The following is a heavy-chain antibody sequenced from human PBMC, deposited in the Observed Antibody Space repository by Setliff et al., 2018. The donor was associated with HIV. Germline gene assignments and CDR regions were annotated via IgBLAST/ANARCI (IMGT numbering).Heavy chain of an antibody. V-gene: IGHV1-8*02. CDR1: GYTFTSCF. D-gene: IGHD3-10*01. CDR3: ARDRGIRRFGEVAFDI. Sequence: ASVKVSCKASGYTFTSCFMHWVRQATGQGLEWMGWMNPNSGNTGYAQKFQGRVTMTRDTSTSTVYMELSSLRSDDTAVYYCARDRGIRRFGEVAFDIWGQGTMVTV. J-gene: IGHJ3*02. CDR2: MNPNSGNT.